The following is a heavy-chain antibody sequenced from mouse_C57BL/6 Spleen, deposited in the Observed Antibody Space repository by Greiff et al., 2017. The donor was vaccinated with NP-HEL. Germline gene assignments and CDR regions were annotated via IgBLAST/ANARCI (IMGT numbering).Heavy chain of an antibody. CDR2: IHPNSGST. CDR3: ARDPIYYGAWFAY. D-gene: IGHD2-13*01. Sequence: VQLQQPGAELVKPGASVKLSCKASGYTFTSYWMHWVKQRPGQGLEWIGMIHPNSGSTNYNEKFKSKATLTVDKSSSTAYMQLSSLTSEDSAVYYCARDPIYYGAWFAYWGQGTLVTVSA. V-gene: IGHV1-64*01. J-gene: IGHJ3*01. CDR1: GYTFTSYW.